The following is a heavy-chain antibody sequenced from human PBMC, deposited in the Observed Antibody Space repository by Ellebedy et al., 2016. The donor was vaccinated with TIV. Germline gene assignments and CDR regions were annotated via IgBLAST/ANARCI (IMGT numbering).Heavy chain of an antibody. CDR3: ARNFYGSGSYKYYYGMDV. J-gene: IGHJ6*02. CDR2: IFTSGST. V-gene: IGHV4-39*07. CDR1: GGSISSSSYY. D-gene: IGHD3-10*01. Sequence: MPSETLSLTCTVSGGSISSSSYYWGWIRQPPGKGLEWIGRIFTSGSTDYNPSLKSPVTMSVDTSKIHFSLKMRSVTAADTAVYYCARNFYGSGSYKYYYGMDVWGQGTTVTVSS.